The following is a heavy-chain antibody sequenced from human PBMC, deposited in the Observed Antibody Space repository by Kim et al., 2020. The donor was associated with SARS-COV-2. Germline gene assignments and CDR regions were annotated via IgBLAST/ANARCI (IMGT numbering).Heavy chain of an antibody. CDR3: ARERSRVPRYYYYGMDV. CDR2: ISSSGSTI. D-gene: IGHD1-1*01. J-gene: IGHJ6*02. Sequence: GGSLRLSCAASGFTFSSYEMNWVRQAPGKGLEWVSYISSSGSTIYYADSVKGRFTISRDNAKNSLYLQMNSLRAEDTAVYYCARERSRVPRYYYYGMDVWGQGTTVTVSS. CDR1: GFTFSSYE. V-gene: IGHV3-48*03.